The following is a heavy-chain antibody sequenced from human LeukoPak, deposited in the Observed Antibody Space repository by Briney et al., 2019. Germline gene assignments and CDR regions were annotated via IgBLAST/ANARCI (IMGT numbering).Heavy chain of an antibody. CDR2: MYYSGST. CDR1: GGSISSTSYY. D-gene: IGHD3-3*01. J-gene: IGHJ5*02. Sequence: SETLSLTCTVSGGSISSTSYYWGWIRQPPGKGLEWIGSMYYSGSTYYNPSLKSRVTISVDTSKNQFSLKLSSVTAADTAVYYCAKHLRRRFFSKTLGFDPWGQGTLVTVSS. CDR3: AKHLRRRFFSKTLGFDP. V-gene: IGHV4-39*07.